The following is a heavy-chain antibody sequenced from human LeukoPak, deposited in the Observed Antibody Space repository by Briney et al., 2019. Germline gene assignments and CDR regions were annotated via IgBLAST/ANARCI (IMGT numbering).Heavy chain of an antibody. D-gene: IGHD3-22*01. V-gene: IGHV3-30*18. CDR3: AKAYDYYDSSGYYSIGDY. CDR1: GFTFSSYG. CDR2: ISYDGSNK. Sequence: PGRSLRLPCALSGFTFSSYGMHWVRQAPGKGLEWVAVISYDGSNKYYADSVKGRFTISRDNSKNTLYLQMNSLGAEDTAVYYCAKAYDYYDSSGYYSIGDYWVQGTLVTVSS. J-gene: IGHJ4*02.